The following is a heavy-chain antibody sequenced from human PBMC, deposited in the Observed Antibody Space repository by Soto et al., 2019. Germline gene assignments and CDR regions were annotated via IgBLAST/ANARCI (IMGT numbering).Heavy chain of an antibody. J-gene: IGHJ4*02. Sequence: GGSLRLSCAASGFTVSSNYMSWVRQAPGKGLEWVSVMYIGGSTYYADSLKGRFTISRDNSKNTLYLQMNSLRAEDTAVYYCAILVIYYDSSGDSKSFDYWGQGTLVTVSS. CDR2: MYIGGST. V-gene: IGHV3-53*01. D-gene: IGHD3-22*01. CDR1: GFTVSSNY. CDR3: AILVIYYDSSGDSKSFDY.